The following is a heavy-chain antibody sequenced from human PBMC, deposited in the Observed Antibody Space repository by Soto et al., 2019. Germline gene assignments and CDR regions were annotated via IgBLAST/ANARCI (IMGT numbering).Heavy chain of an antibody. Sequence: SESLSLACTVSGGSSSSYYWSWIRQPPGKGLEWIGYIYYSGSTNYNPSLKSRVTISVDTSKNQFSLKLSSVTAADTAVYYCARVRVRWQIDYWGQGTLVTVSS. CDR1: GGSSSSYY. CDR3: ARVRVRWQIDY. CDR2: IYYSGST. J-gene: IGHJ4*02. V-gene: IGHV4-59*01. D-gene: IGHD4-17*01.